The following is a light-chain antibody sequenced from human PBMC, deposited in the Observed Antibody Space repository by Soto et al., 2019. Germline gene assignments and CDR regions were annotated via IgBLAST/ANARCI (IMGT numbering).Light chain of an antibody. Sequence: EIVMTQSPSTLSVTPGDRATLSCRASQSVSSNLAWYQQKPGQAPRLLIYGASTRATGISARFSGSGSGTEFTLPISSLQSEDVAVYYCQQYNNCPPVTFGQGTRLEIK. CDR2: GAS. V-gene: IGKV3-15*01. CDR1: QSVSSN. CDR3: QQYNNCPPVT. J-gene: IGKJ5*01.